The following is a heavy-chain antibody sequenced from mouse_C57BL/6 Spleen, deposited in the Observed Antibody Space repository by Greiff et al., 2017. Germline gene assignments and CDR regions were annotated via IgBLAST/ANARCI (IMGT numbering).Heavy chain of an antibody. D-gene: IGHD2-4*01. CDR3: AREGGDYGVDY. Sequence: QVQLKQPGAELARPGASVKLSCKASGYTFTSYGISWVKQRTGQGLEWIGEIYPRSGNTYYNEKFKGKATLTVDKSSSTAYMGLRSLASEDSAVYFCAREGGDYGVDYWGQGTTLTVSS. V-gene: IGHV1-81*01. CDR2: IYPRSGNT. J-gene: IGHJ2*01. CDR1: GYTFTSYG.